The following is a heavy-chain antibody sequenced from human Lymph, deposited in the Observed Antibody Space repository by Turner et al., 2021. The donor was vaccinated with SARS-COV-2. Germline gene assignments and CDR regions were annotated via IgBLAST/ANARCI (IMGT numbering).Heavy chain of an antibody. CDR3: ARGSAGGDV. V-gene: IGHV3-33*01. Sequence: QVQLVESGGGVVQPGRSLRLSCAGSGFTFSSYGMHWVRQAPGKGLEWVAFIWYDGSNKYYADSVKGRFTISRDNSKNTLYLQMNSLRAEDTAVYYCARGSAGGDVWGQGTTVTVSS. J-gene: IGHJ6*02. CDR2: IWYDGSNK. CDR1: GFTFSSYG. D-gene: IGHD6-13*01.